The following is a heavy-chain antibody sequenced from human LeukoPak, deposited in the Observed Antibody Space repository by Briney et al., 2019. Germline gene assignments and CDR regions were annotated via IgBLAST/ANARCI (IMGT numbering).Heavy chain of an antibody. CDR3: ARHNGYDWAMGYYFDY. Sequence: PSETLSLTCAVYGGSFSGYYWSWIRQPPGKGLEWIGENNHSGSTNYNPSLKSRVTISVDTSKNQISLKLNSVTAADTAVYYCARHNGYDWAMGYYFDYWGQGTLVTVSS. CDR1: GGSFSGYY. J-gene: IGHJ4*02. CDR2: NNHSGST. V-gene: IGHV4-34*01. D-gene: IGHD5-12*01.